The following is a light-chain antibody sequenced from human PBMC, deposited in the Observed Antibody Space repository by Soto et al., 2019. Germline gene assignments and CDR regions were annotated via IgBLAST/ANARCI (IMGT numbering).Light chain of an antibody. J-gene: IGKJ2*01. CDR2: GAS. V-gene: IGKV3-15*01. CDR1: QSVSSN. Sequence: EIVMTQSPATLSVSPGERATLSCRASQSVSSNLAWYQQKPGQAPRLLIYGASTRATGIPARFSGSGSGTEFTLTISSLQSADFAVDYCQQYNNWPQTFGQGNKLEIK. CDR3: QQYNNWPQT.